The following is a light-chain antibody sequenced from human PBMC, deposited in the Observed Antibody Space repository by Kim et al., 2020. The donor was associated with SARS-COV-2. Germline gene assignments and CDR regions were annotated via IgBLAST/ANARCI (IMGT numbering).Light chain of an antibody. CDR3: QSYDSSLSGSV. CDR2: GNS. Sequence: QSVLTQPPSVSGAPGQRVTISCTGSSSNIGAGYDVHWYQQLPGTAPKLLIYGNSNRPSGVPDRFSGSKSGTSASQAITELPAEDEADYYCQSYDSSLSGSVFGGGTKL. J-gene: IGLJ3*02. CDR1: SSNIGAGYD. V-gene: IGLV1-40*01.